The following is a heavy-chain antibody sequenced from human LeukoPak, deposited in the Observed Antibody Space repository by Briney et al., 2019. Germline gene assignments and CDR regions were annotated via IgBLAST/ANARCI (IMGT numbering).Heavy chain of an antibody. CDR2: INQDESQK. J-gene: IGHJ4*02. CDR1: GCTFSGFW. V-gene: IGHV3-7*01. Sequence: GGSLRLSCAASGCTFSGFWMKWVRQAPGKGLEWVANINQDESQKYYVDSVKGRFTISRDNAKNSLYLQMNSLRAEDTAVYYCARGHHTRGVYDYWGQGTLVTVSS. D-gene: IGHD3-10*01. CDR3: ARGHHTRGVYDY.